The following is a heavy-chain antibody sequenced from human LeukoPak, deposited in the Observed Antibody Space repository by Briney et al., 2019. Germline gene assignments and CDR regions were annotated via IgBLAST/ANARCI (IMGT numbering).Heavy chain of an antibody. V-gene: IGHV4-30-2*01. J-gene: IGHJ4*02. Sequence: SQTLSLTCAVSGGSISSGGYSWSWIRQPPGKGLEWIGYIYHSGSTYYNPSLKSRVTISVDTSKNQFSLKLSSVTAADTAVYYCARGTYSSSWYGYWGQGTLVTVSS. CDR3: ARGTYSSSWYGY. D-gene: IGHD6-13*01. CDR1: GGSISSGGYS. CDR2: IYHSGST.